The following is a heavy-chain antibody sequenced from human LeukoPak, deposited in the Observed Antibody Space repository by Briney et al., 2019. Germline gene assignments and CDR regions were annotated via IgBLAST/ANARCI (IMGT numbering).Heavy chain of an antibody. Sequence: SETLSLTCTVSGDSVSSDSYYWSWIRQPPGKGLEWIGYFYYSGSTNYNPSLKNRVTISVDTSKNQFSLRLSSVTAADTAVYYCARYGSGSYYSPLNFGYWGQGTLVTVSS. CDR3: ARYGSGSYYSPLNFGY. D-gene: IGHD3-10*01. CDR1: GDSVSSDSYY. CDR2: FYYSGST. V-gene: IGHV4-61*01. J-gene: IGHJ4*02.